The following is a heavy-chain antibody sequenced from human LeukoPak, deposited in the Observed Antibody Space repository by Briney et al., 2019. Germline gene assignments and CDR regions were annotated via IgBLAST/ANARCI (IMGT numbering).Heavy chain of an antibody. CDR3: ARGHKGYGPISFDY. CDR1: GGSFSGYY. D-gene: IGHD4-17*01. V-gene: IGHV4-34*01. CDR2: INHSGST. Sequence: SETLSLTCAVYGGSFSGYYWSWIRQPPGKGLEWIGEINHSGSTNYNPSLKSRVTISVDTSKNQFSLKLSSVTAADTAVYYCARGHKGYGPISFDYWGQGTLVTVSS. J-gene: IGHJ4*02.